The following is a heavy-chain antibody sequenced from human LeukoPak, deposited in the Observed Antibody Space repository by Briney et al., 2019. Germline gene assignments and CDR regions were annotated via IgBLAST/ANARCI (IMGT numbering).Heavy chain of an antibody. J-gene: IGHJ5*02. CDR3: ASLPIAAAAPYNWFDP. CDR1: GGSFSGYY. Sequence: SETLSLTCAVYGGSFSGYYWSWIRQPPGKGLEWIGEINHSGSTNYNPSLKSRVTISVDTSKNQFSLKLTSVTAADTAVCYCASLPIAAAAPYNWFDPWGQGTLVTVSS. CDR2: INHSGST. D-gene: IGHD6-13*01. V-gene: IGHV4-34*01.